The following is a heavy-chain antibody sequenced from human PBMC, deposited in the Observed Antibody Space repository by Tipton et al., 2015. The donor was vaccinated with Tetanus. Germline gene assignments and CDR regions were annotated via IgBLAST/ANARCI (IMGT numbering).Heavy chain of an antibody. J-gene: IGHJ3*01. CDR1: GGSVSSYY. D-gene: IGHD4-17*01. Sequence: TLSLTCTVSGGSVSSYYWTWFRQPPGKRLEWIGFVSSSGNSNYSPSLTGRVSMSLDTSENRFSLKLTSVTAADAAVYYCARPSTTVTPRAFDVWGQGTMVTVSS. CDR2: VSSSGNS. CDR3: ARPSTTVTPRAFDV. V-gene: IGHV4-59*08.